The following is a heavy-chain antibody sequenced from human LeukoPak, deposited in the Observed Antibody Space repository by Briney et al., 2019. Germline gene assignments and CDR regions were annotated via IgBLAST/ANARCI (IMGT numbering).Heavy chain of an antibody. D-gene: IGHD1-14*01. CDR3: ARDVYRSYGMDV. CDR1: GFTFSTYA. J-gene: IGHJ6*02. Sequence: QSGGSLRLSCAASGFTFSTYAMSWVRQAPGKGLEWVSAIYSGGNTYYTDSVKGRFTISRDNSKNTLYLQMNSLRAEDTAVYYCARDVYRSYGMDVWGQGTTVTVSS. V-gene: IGHV3-53*01. CDR2: IYSGGNT.